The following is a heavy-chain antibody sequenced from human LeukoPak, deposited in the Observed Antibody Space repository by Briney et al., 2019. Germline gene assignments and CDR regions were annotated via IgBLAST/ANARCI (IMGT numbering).Heavy chain of an antibody. Sequence: GGSLRLSCAASGFTFSSYWMSWVRQAPGKGLEWVANIKQDGSEKYYVDSVKGRFTISRDNAKNSLYLQMNGLRAEDTAVYYCASGRGYSYGYIRGYFDYWGQGTLVTVSS. V-gene: IGHV3-7*01. D-gene: IGHD5-18*01. CDR1: GFTFSSYW. CDR3: ASGRGYSYGYIRGYFDY. J-gene: IGHJ4*02. CDR2: IKQDGSEK.